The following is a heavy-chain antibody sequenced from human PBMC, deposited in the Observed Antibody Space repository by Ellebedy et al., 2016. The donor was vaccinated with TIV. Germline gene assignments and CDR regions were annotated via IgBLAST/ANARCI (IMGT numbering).Heavy chain of an antibody. CDR1: GFTFSSYS. CDR2: ISSSRSYI. CDR3: ARPPASSSDIGLGSYYYGMDV. V-gene: IGHV3-21*01. D-gene: IGHD3-10*01. Sequence: GGSLRLSCAASGFTFSSYSMNWVRQAPGKELEWVSSISSSRSYIYYADSVKGRFTISRDNAKNSLYLQMNSLRADDTAGSYCARPPASSSDIGLGSYYYGMDVWGQGTTVTVSS. J-gene: IGHJ6*02.